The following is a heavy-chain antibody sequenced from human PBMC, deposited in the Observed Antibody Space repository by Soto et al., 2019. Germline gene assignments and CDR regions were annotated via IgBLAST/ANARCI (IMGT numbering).Heavy chain of an antibody. J-gene: IGHJ4*02. CDR2: INPSGGST. D-gene: IGHD6-6*01. CDR1: GYTFTSYY. V-gene: IGHV1-46*01. Sequence: QVQLVQSGAEVKKPGASVKVSCKASGYTFTSYYMHWVRQAPGQGLEWMGIINPSGGSTSYAQKFQGRVTMTRDTSTSTVYMELSSLRSEDTAVYYCARVRTVRALFGAARPTYYFDYWGQGTLVTVSS. CDR3: ARVRTVRALFGAARPTYYFDY.